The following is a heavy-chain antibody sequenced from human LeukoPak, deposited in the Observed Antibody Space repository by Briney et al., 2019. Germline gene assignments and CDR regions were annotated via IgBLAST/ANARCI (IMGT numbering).Heavy chain of an antibody. CDR2: INPNSGGT. CDR3: ARDRRGYYDSGSYYPLI. J-gene: IGHJ4*02. Sequence: VASVKVSCKASGYTFTGYYIHWARQAPGQGLEWMGWINPNSGGTNYAQKFQGRVTMTRDTSVSTAYMEVSRLRSDDTAVYYCARDRRGYYDSGSYYPLIWGQGTLVTVSS. CDR1: GYTFTGYY. D-gene: IGHD3-10*01. V-gene: IGHV1-2*02.